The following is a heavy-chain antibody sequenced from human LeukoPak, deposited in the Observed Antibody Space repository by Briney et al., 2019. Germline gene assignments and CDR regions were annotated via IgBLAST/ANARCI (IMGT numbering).Heavy chain of an antibody. CDR2: IIPIFGTA. J-gene: IGHJ6*03. D-gene: IGHD3-16*02. Sequence: ASVKVSCKASGGTFSSYAISWVRQAPGQGLEWMGGIIPIFGTANYAQKFQGRVTITADESTSTAYMELSSLRSEDTAVYYCARGLSPSNPYYYYMDVWGKGTTVTVSS. V-gene: IGHV1-69*13. CDR3: ARGLSPSNPYYYYMDV. CDR1: GGTFSSYA.